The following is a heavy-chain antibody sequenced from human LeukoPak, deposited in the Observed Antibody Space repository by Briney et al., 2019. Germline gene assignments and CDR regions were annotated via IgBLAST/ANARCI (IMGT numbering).Heavy chain of an antibody. J-gene: IGHJ4*02. D-gene: IGHD6-19*01. CDR3: ARESSGWYLDY. V-gene: IGHV4-59*01. Sequence: SETLSLTCTVSGGPISGYYWTWIRQPPGKGLEWIGYISYSGSTNYNPSLKSRVTISVDTTTNQFSLKLSSVTAADTAVYYCARESSGWYLDYWGQGTLVTVSS. CDR2: ISYSGST. CDR1: GGPISGYY.